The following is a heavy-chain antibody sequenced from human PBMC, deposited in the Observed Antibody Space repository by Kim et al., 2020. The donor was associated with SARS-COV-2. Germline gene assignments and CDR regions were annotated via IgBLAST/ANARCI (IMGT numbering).Heavy chain of an antibody. CDR1: GGTFSSYA. Sequence: SVKVSCKASGGTFSSYAISWVRQAPGQGLEWMGGIIPIFGTANYAQKFQGRVTITADESTSTAYMELSSLRSEDTAVYYCARHFSVNTGYFQHWGQGTLVTVSS. CDR2: IIPIFGTA. CDR3: ARHFSVNTGYFQH. V-gene: IGHV1-69*13. J-gene: IGHJ1*01. D-gene: IGHD4-17*01.